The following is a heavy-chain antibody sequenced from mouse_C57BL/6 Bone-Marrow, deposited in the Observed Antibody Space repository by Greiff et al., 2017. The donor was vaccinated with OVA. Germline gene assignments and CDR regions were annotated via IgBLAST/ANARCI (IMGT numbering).Heavy chain of an antibody. J-gene: IGHJ4*01. CDR3: TVVATDYAMDY. CDR2: ISSGSSTI. Sequence: DVKLVESGGGLVKPGGSLKLSCAASGFTFSDYGMHWVRQAPEKGLEWVAYISSGSSTIYYADTVKGRFTISRDNAKNTLFLQMTSLRSEDTAMYYCTVVATDYAMDYWGQGTSVTVSS. D-gene: IGHD1-1*01. V-gene: IGHV5-17*01. CDR1: GFTFSDYG.